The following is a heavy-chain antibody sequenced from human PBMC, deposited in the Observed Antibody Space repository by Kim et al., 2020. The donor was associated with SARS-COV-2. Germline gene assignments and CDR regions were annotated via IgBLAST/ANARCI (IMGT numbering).Heavy chain of an antibody. V-gene: IGHV3-48*03. D-gene: IGHD3-10*01. CDR3: ARDSGSLGFGGEAFDI. Sequence: GGSLRLSCAASGFTFSSYEMNWVRQAPGKGLEWVSYISISGSTIYYADSVKGRFTISRDNAKNSLYLQMNSLRAEDTAVYYCARDSGSLGFGGEAFDIWGQGTMVTVSS. CDR1: GFTFSSYE. J-gene: IGHJ3*02. CDR2: ISISGSTI.